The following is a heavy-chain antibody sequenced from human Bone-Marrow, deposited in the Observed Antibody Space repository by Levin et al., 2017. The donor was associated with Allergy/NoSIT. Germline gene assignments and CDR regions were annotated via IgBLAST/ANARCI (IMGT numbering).Heavy chain of an antibody. CDR2: ISYDGSNK. J-gene: IGHJ4*02. D-gene: IGHD5-12*01. CDR1: GFTFSSYG. CDR3: AKELSGYDGLNYFDY. V-gene: IGHV3-30*18. Sequence: GESLKISCAASGFTFSSYGMHWVRQAPGKGLEWVAVISYDGSNKYYADSVKGRFTISRDNSKNTLYLQMNSLRAEDTAVYYCAKELSGYDGLNYFDYWGQGTLVTVSS.